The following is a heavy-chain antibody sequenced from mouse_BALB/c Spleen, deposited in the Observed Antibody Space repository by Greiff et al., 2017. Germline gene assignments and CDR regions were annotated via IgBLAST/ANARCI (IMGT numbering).Heavy chain of an antibody. Sequence: VHLVESGPGLVAPSQSLSITCTVSGFSLTSYGVHWVRQPPGKGLEWLGVIWAGGSTNYNSALMSRLSISKDNSKSQVFLKMNSLQTDDTAMYYCARAPDRGALAYWGQGTLVTVSA. CDR1: GFSLTSYG. CDR2: IWAGGST. J-gene: IGHJ3*01. CDR3: ARAPDRGALAY. V-gene: IGHV2-9*02.